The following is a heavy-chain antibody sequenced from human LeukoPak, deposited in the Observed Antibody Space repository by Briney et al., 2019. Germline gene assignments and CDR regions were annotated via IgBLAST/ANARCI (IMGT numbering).Heavy chain of an antibody. J-gene: IGHJ4*02. V-gene: IGHV4-4*02. Sequence: PSGTLSLTCAVSGGSISNSNWWSWVRQPPGKGLERNGEIYHSGSTNYSPSLKSRVTISVDKAKNQFSLELRSVSAADTAVYFCARDRFGSGTAFDYWGQGTLVTVSS. CDR3: ARDRFGSGTAFDY. CDR2: IYHSGST. D-gene: IGHD3-10*01. CDR1: GGSISNSNW.